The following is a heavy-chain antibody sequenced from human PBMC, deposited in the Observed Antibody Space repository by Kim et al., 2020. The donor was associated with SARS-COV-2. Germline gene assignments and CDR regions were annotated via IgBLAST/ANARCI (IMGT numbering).Heavy chain of an antibody. CDR3: TSDRPKHGSGYYYYYGMDV. Sequence: SETLSLTCTVSGGSISSGGYYWSWIRQHPGKGLEWIGCIDYSGSTYYNPSLESRVTISVDKSKNQFSLKLSSLTAAARAVYYCTSDRPKHGSGYYYYYGMDVWGQGTTVTVSS. V-gene: IGHV4-31*03. CDR2: IDYSGST. J-gene: IGHJ6*02. CDR1: GGSISSGGYY. D-gene: IGHD2-15*01.